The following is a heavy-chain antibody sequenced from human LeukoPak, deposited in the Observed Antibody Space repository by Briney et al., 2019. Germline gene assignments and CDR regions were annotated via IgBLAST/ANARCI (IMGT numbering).Heavy chain of an antibody. D-gene: IGHD6-19*01. CDR2: ISGSGGST. CDR3: AKAGIAVAGTMSWFDP. J-gene: IGHJ5*02. CDR1: GFTFSSYA. V-gene: IGHV3-23*01. Sequence: PGGSLRLSCAASGFTFSSYAMSWVRQAPGKGLEWVSAISGSGGSTYYADSVKGRFTISRDNSKNTLYLQMNSLRAEDTAVYYCAKAGIAVAGTMSWFDPWGQGTLVTVSS.